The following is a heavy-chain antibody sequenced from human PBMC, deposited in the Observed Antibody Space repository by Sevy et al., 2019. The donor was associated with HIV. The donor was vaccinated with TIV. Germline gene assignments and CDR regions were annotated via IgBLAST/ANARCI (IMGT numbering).Heavy chain of an antibody. CDR1: GFTFSSYG. CDR2: ISYDGSNK. V-gene: IGHV3-30*18. Sequence: GGSLRLSCAASGFTFSSYGMHWVRQAPGKGLEWLAVISYDGSNKYYADSVKGRFTISRDNSKNTLYLQMNSLRAEDTAVYYCAKDYGDYVTLGFDYWGQGTLVTVSS. D-gene: IGHD4-17*01. J-gene: IGHJ4*02. CDR3: AKDYGDYVTLGFDY.